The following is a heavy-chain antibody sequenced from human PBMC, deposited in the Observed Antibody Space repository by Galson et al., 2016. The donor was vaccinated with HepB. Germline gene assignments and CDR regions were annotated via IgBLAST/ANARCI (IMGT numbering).Heavy chain of an antibody. CDR3: ARDLFLGGPVRGP. Sequence: SLRLSCAASGLTFTGYAIHWVRQAPGKGLEWVAVMLSDADNRYYAESVKGRFTISRDNSKNTLYLQMNSLRAEDTAVYYCARDLFLGGPVRGPWGQGTLVIVSS. CDR2: MLSDADNR. D-gene: IGHD3-16*01. V-gene: IGHV3-33*08. CDR1: GLTFTGYA. J-gene: IGHJ5*02.